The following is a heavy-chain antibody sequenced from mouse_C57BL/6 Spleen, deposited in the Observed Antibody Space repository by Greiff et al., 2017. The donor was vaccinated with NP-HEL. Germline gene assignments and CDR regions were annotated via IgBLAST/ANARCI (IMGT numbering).Heavy chain of an antibody. J-gene: IGHJ1*03. D-gene: IGHD2-2*01. CDR3: AGGGYGYDAFDG. V-gene: IGHV1-64*01. Sequence: QVQLQQSGAELVKPGASVKLSCKASGYTFTSYWMHWVKQRPGQGLEWIGMIHPNSGSTNYNEKFKSKATLTVDKSSSTAYMQLSSLSSEDSAVCYCAGGGYGYDAFDGWGTGTTVTVSS. CDR2: IHPNSGST. CDR1: GYTFTSYW.